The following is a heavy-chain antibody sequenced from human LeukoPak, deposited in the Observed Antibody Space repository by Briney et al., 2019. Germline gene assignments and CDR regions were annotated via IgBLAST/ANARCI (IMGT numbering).Heavy chain of an antibody. J-gene: IGHJ3*02. V-gene: IGHV1-2*02. CDR1: GYTFTSYG. CDR3: AREGDIVVVVAAGDDAFDI. CDR2: INPNSGGT. Sequence: GASVKVSCKASGYTFTSYGISWVRQAPGQGLEWMGWINPNSGGTNYAQKFQGRVTMTRDTSISTAYMELSRLRSDDTAVYYCAREGDIVVVVAAGDDAFDIWGQGTMVTVSS. D-gene: IGHD2-15*01.